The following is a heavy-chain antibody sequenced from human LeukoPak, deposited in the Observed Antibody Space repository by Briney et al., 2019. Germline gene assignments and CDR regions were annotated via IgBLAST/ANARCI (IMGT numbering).Heavy chain of an antibody. Sequence: ASVRVSCKASGYTFTTYDINWVRQDTGQGLEWMGWMNPNSGNTDYAQKFQGRVTMTRNTSISTAFMELSGLRSEDTAVYFCARRNTAMVAGPDYWGQGSLVTVSS. CDR2: MNPNSGNT. CDR1: GYTFTTYD. CDR3: ARRNTAMVAGPDY. D-gene: IGHD5-18*01. J-gene: IGHJ4*02. V-gene: IGHV1-8*01.